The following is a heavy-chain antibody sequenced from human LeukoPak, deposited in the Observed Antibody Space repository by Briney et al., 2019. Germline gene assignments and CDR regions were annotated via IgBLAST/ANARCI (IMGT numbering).Heavy chain of an antibody. CDR2: IYTSGST. J-gene: IGHJ5*02. Sequence: SETLSLTCTVSGGSISSYYGSWIRQPAGKGLEWIGRIYTSGSTNYNPSLKSRVTMSVDTSKNQFSLKLSSVTAADTAVYYCARDLYSSIENWFDPWGQGTLVTVSS. D-gene: IGHD6-13*01. CDR3: ARDLYSSIENWFDP. CDR1: GGSISSYY. V-gene: IGHV4-4*07.